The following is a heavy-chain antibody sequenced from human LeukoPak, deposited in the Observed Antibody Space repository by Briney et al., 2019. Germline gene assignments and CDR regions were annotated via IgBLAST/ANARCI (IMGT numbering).Heavy chain of an antibody. CDR1: GLTFSNAW. CDR2: ISLDGVTT. CDR3: AKAGKLVVVPAALGS. Sequence: PGGSLRLSCAASGLTFSNAWMSWVRQAPGKGLERVSGISLDGVTTYYAGSVEGRFTISRDNSKNTLYLQMNSLRADDTAVYYCAKAGKLVVVPAALGSWGQGTLVTVSS. V-gene: IGHV3-23*01. J-gene: IGHJ4*02. D-gene: IGHD2-2*01.